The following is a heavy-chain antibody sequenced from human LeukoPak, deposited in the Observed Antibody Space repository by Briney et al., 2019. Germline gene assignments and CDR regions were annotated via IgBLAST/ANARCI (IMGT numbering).Heavy chain of an antibody. V-gene: IGHV1-24*01. CDR2: FDPEDGET. J-gene: IGHJ4*02. Sequence: ASVKVSCKVSGYSLSELSMHWVRQAPGKGLEWMGGFDPEDGETFYAQNFQGRVTMTLDTSTDTAYMELSSLRSEDTAVYYCASGHTTYCFQDWGQGTLVSVSS. CDR3: ASGHTTYCFQD. D-gene: IGHD2-21*01. CDR1: GYSLSELS.